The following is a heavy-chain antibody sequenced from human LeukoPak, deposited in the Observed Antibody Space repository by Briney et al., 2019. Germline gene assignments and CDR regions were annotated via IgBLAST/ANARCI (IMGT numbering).Heavy chain of an antibody. CDR2: FDPEDGET. CDR1: GYTLTDLS. J-gene: IGHJ4*02. Sequence: ASVKVSCKVSGYTLTDLSMHWVRQAHGKGLEWMGGFDPEDGETIYAQNFQGRVTMTEDTSTDTAYMEVRSLRSEDTAVYYCATSSGYGFLFEYWGQGTLVTVSS. CDR3: ATSSGYGFLFEY. D-gene: IGHD3-22*01. V-gene: IGHV1-24*01.